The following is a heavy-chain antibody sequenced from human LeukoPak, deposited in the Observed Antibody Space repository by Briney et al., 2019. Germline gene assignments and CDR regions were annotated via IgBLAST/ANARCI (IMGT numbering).Heavy chain of an antibody. CDR1: EFSVGSNY. Sequence: PGGSLRLSCAASEFSVGSNYMTWVRQAPGKGLEWVSLIYSGGSTYYADSVKGRFTISRDNSKNTLYLQMNSQRAEDTAVYYCARDPGIADYFDYWGQGTLVTVSS. CDR2: IYSGGST. CDR3: ARDPGIADYFDY. J-gene: IGHJ4*02. D-gene: IGHD6-13*01. V-gene: IGHV3-66*01.